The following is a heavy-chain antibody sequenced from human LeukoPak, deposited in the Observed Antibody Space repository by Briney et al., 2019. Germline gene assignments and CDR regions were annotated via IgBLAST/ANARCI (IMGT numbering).Heavy chain of an antibody. D-gene: IGHD1-26*01. CDR3: AKVRGGYSGSYTGH. J-gene: IGHJ4*02. V-gene: IGHV3-30*18. CDR1: GFTFSRYG. Sequence: PGRSLRLSCAASGFTFSRYGMHWVRQAPGKGLEWVAVISYDGSNKYYADSVKGRFTISRDNSKNTLYLQMNSLRAEDTAVYYCAKVRGGYSGSYTGHWGQGTLVTVSS. CDR2: ISYDGSNK.